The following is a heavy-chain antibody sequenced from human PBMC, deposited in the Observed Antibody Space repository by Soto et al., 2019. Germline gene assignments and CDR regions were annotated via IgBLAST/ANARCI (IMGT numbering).Heavy chain of an antibody. CDR1: GYTFTSYA. CDR3: ARTSGYYFFDY. J-gene: IGHJ4*02. CDR2: INAGNGNT. Sequence: QVQLVQSGAEVKKPGASVKVSCKASGYTFTSYAMHWVRQAPGQRLEWMGWINAGNGNTKYSQKFQGRVTITRDTSESTAYMELSSLISEDTTVYYCARTSGYYFFDYWGQGTLVTVSS. D-gene: IGHD3-3*01. V-gene: IGHV1-3*01.